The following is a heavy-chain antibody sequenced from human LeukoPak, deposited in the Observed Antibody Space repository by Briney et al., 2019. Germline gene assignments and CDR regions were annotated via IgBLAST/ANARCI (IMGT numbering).Heavy chain of an antibody. D-gene: IGHD4-17*01. V-gene: IGHV1-69*04. J-gene: IGHJ3*02. CDR1: GGTFSSYA. Sequence: SVKVSCKASGGTFSSYAISWVRQAPGQGLEWMGRIIPILGIANYAQKFQGRVTTTADKSTSTAYMELSSLRSEDTAVYYCARGGYGDYPLGGFDIWGQGTMVTVSS. CDR3: ARGGYGDYPLGGFDI. CDR2: IIPILGIA.